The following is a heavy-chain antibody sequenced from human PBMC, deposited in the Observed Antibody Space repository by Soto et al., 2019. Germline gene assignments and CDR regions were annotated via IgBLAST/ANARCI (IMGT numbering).Heavy chain of an antibody. CDR1: GFTFSSYG. Sequence: PXXSLRLSCAASGFTFSSYGMHWVLQAPGKGLEWVAVISYDGSNKYYADSVKGRFTISRDNSKNTLYLQMNSLRAEDTAVYYCSRSVVAAPTYYYYGMDVWGQGTTVTVSS. D-gene: IGHD2-15*01. CDR2: ISYDGSNK. J-gene: IGHJ6*02. CDR3: SRSVVAAPTYYYYGMDV. V-gene: IGHV3-30*03.